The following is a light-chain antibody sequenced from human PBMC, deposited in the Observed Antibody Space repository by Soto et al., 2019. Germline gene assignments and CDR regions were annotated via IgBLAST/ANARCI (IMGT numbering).Light chain of an antibody. V-gene: IGKV2D-29*02. CDR2: EVS. CDR1: QSLLYSDGKTY. J-gene: IGKJ3*01. CDR3: MQSKQFPFT. Sequence: DIVMTQTPLSLSVTPGQPASISCKSSQSLLYSDGKTYLSWFLQKPGQSPQLLIYEVSNRFSGAPDRFRGSGSGTDFTLQISRVEAEDVGVYYCMQSKQFPFTFGPGTKVDIK.